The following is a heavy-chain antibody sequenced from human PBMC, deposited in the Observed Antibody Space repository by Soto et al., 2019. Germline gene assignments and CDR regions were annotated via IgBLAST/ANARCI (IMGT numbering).Heavy chain of an antibody. CDR2: IRSKAYGGTT. Sequence: GGSLRLSCTASGFTFGDYAMSWFRQAPGKGLEWVGFIRSKAYGGTTEYAASVKGRFTISRDDSKSIAYLQMNSLKTEDTAVYYCTRGFWSRFGELSLCYYYGMDVWGQGTTVTVSS. D-gene: IGHD3-10*01. J-gene: IGHJ6*02. V-gene: IGHV3-49*03. CDR3: TRGFWSRFGELSLCYYYGMDV. CDR1: GFTFGDYA.